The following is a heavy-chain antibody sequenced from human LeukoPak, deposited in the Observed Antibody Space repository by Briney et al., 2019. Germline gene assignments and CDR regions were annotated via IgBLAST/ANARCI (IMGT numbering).Heavy chain of an antibody. CDR2: IWHDGSVE. CDR1: GFTFSRLG. J-gene: IGHJ6*03. CDR3: VKEGDQFRGYLDA. V-gene: IGHV3-33*06. Sequence: GGSLRLSCAASGFTFSRLGMQWVRQAPGKGLEWVAMIWHDGSVEEYAASVKGRFTISRDNSRDTLFLQMNRLRDDDTAVYYCVKEGDQFRGYLDAWGKGTTVTVSS. D-gene: IGHD3-16*01.